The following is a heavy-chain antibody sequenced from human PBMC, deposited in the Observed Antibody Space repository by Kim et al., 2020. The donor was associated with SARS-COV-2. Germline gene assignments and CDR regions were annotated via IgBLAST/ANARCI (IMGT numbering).Heavy chain of an antibody. Sequence: SETLSLICTVSGGSISRSRFYWGWIRQPPGKGLEWLGSIYYSGNTYYNPSLKRRVTISLDTSKNQFSLNLSSVTAADSAVYYCARSDDNSWFDYWGQGTLVTVSS. V-gene: IGHV4-39*07. CDR2: IYYSGNT. J-gene: IGHJ4*02. CDR1: GGSISRSRFY. D-gene: IGHD6-13*01. CDR3: ARSDDNSWFDY.